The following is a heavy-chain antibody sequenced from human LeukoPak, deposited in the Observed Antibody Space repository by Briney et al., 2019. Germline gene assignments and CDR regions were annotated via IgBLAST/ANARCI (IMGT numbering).Heavy chain of an antibody. D-gene: IGHD3-22*01. CDR1: GGSISSSSYY. CDR3: TRGSIAYYYMDV. CDR2: IYYSGST. J-gene: IGHJ6*03. V-gene: IGHV4-39*01. Sequence: SETLSLTCTVSGGSISSSSYYWGWIRQPPGKGLEWIGSIYYSGSTYYNPSLKSRVTISVDTSKNQFSLKLNSVTASDTAVYYCTRGSIAYYYMDVWGKGTTVTISS.